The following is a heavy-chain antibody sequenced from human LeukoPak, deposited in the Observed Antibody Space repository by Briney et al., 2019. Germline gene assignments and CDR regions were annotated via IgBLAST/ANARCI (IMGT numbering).Heavy chain of an antibody. CDR2: MYNSGST. Sequence: SETLSLTCTVSGSSISGSYWSWIRQPPGKGLEWIAYMYNSGSTNYNPSLKSRVTISIDTSKNQFSLKLSSLTAADTAIYYCARGIESYGDYGYWGQGILVTVSS. D-gene: IGHD4-17*01. CDR3: ARGIESYGDYGY. J-gene: IGHJ4*02. V-gene: IGHV4-59*01. CDR1: GSSISGSY.